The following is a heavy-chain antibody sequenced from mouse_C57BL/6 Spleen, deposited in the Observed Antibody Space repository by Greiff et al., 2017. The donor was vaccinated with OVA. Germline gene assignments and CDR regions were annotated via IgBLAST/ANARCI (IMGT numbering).Heavy chain of an antibody. CDR3: ARVYYYGSSYGYAMDY. J-gene: IGHJ4*01. CDR1: GYTFTSYW. Sequence: QVQLQQPGAELVRPGSSVKLSCKASGYTFTSYWMHWVKQRPIQGLEWIGNIDPSDSETHYNQKFKDKATLTVDKSSSTAYMQLSSLTSEDSAVYYCARVYYYGSSYGYAMDYWGQGTSVTVSS. D-gene: IGHD1-1*01. V-gene: IGHV1-52*01. CDR2: IDPSDSET.